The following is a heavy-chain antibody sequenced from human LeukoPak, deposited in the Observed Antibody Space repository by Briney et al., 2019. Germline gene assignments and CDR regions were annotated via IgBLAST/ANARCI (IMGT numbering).Heavy chain of an antibody. D-gene: IGHD2-2*01. J-gene: IGHJ6*03. CDR2: IYYSGST. Sequence: SQTLSLTCTVSGGSISSGDYYWSWIRQPPGKGLEWIGYIYYSGSTYYNPSLKSRVTISVDTSKNQFSLKLSSVTAADTAVYYCARSKLDIVVVPAAHTGYYYYMDVWGKGTTVTVSS. CDR3: ARSKLDIVVVPAAHTGYYYYMDV. CDR1: GGSISSGDYY. V-gene: IGHV4-30-4*01.